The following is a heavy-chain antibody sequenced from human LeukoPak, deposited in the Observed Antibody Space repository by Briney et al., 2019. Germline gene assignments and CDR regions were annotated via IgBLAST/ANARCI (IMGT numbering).Heavy chain of an antibody. CDR3: ARDIVVVPAAMHRWFDP. J-gene: IGHJ5*02. Sequence: ASVKVSCKVSGYTLTELSMHWVRQAPGKGLEWMGGFDPEDGETIYAQKFQGRVTMTEDTSTDTAYMELSSLRSEDTAVYYCARDIVVVPAAMHRWFDPWGQGTLVTVSS. V-gene: IGHV1-24*01. CDR1: GYTLTELS. CDR2: FDPEDGET. D-gene: IGHD2-2*01.